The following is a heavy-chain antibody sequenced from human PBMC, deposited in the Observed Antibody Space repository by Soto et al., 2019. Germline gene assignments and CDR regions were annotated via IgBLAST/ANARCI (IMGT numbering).Heavy chain of an antibody. CDR2: ISYDRSSK. D-gene: IGHD4-17*01. CDR1: GFIFSSYA. Sequence: QVQLVESGGGVVQPGRSLRLSCAASGFIFSSYAMHWVHQAPDKRMEWVAVISYDRSSKYYADSVKGRFTISIDNSKNPMDLQMNSLSAEATGVYYGTRVDPTVILSVFDLWGQGTLVTVYS. CDR3: TRVDPTVILSVFDL. J-gene: IGHJ5*02. V-gene: IGHV3-30-3*01.